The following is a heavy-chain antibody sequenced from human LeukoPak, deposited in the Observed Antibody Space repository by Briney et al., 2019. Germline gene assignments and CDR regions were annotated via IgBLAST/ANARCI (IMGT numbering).Heavy chain of an antibody. V-gene: IGHV1-46*01. D-gene: IGHD4-17*01. CDR1: GYTFTSYY. J-gene: IGHJ3*02. Sequence: ASVKVSCKASGYTFTSYYMHWVRQAPGQGLEWMGIINPSGGSTSYAQKFQGRVTMTRDTSTSTVYMELSSLRSEDTAVYYCARDRHTVTTGLAGAIDIWGQGTMVTVSS. CDR2: INPSGGST. CDR3: ARDRHTVTTGLAGAIDI.